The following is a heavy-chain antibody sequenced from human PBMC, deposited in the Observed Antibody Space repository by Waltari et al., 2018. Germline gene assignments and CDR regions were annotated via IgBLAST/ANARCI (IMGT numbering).Heavy chain of an antibody. Sequence: QVQLVQSGAEVKKPGSSVKVSCKASGGTFSSYAISWVRQAPGQGLEWMGGIIPIFGTANYAQKFQGRVTITTDESTSTAYMELSSLRSEDTAVYYCARVPEYSSSSDYYYYMDVWGKGTTVTVSS. CDR3: ARVPEYSSSSDYYYYMDV. CDR1: GGTFSSYA. D-gene: IGHD6-6*01. CDR2: IIPIFGTA. V-gene: IGHV1-69*05. J-gene: IGHJ6*03.